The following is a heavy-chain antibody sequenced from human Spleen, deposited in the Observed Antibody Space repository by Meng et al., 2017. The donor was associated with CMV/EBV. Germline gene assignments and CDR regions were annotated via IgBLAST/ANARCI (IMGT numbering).Heavy chain of an antibody. J-gene: IGHJ3*02. V-gene: IGHV3-48*03. Sequence: GESLKISCAASGFTFSSYEMNWVRQAPGKGLEWVSYISSRGSTMYYADSVKGRFTISRDNAKNSLFLQMNSLRAEDTAIYYCVRDTDDFGANDAFDIWGQGTMVTVSS. CDR2: ISSRGSTM. CDR3: VRDTDDFGANDAFDI. CDR1: GFTFSSYE. D-gene: IGHD4-17*01.